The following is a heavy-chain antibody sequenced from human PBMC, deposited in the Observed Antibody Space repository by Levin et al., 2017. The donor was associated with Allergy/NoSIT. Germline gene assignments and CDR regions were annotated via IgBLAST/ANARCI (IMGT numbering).Heavy chain of an antibody. Sequence: GGSLRLSCKGSGYSFTSYWIGWVRQMPGKGLEWMGIIYPGDSDTRYSPSFQGQVTISADKSISTAYLQWSSLKASDTAMYYCARPTGDGGNPTYYFDYWGQGTLVTVSS. CDR2: IYPGDSDT. J-gene: IGHJ4*02. CDR1: GYSFTSYW. D-gene: IGHD4-23*01. V-gene: IGHV5-51*01. CDR3: ARPTGDGGNPTYYFDY.